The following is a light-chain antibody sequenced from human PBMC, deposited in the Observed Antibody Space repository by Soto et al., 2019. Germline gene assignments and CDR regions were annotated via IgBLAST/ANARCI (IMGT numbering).Light chain of an antibody. Sequence: QSALTQPASVSGSPGQSITISCTGTSSDIGAYKYVSWYQRHPGKAPKLMIYEVSNRPSGVSNRFSGSKSDNTASLTISGLQAEDEADYYCSSSTSSNTVIFGGGTQLTVL. CDR3: SSSTSSNTVI. V-gene: IGLV2-14*01. J-gene: IGLJ7*01. CDR1: SSDIGAYKY. CDR2: EVS.